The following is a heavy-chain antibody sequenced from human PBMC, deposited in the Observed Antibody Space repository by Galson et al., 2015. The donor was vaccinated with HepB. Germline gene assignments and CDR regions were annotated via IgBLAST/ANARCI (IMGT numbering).Heavy chain of an antibody. CDR3: ASHTMVRGVIGAFDI. V-gene: IGHV5-51*01. CDR1: GNSFSNYW. CDR2: IYPGDSDT. Sequence: QSGAEVKKPGESLRISCEGSGNSFSNYWIGWVRQMPGKGLEWMGIIYPGDSDTRYSPSFQGQVTISADKSISTAYLQWSSLKASDTAMYYCASHTMVRGVIGAFDIWGQGTMVSVSS. J-gene: IGHJ3*02. D-gene: IGHD3-10*01.